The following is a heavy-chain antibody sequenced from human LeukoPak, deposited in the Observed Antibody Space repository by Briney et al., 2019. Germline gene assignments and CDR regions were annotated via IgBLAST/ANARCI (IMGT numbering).Heavy chain of an antibody. D-gene: IGHD4-17*01. CDR1: GFTFSNYA. Sequence: GGSLRLSCEASGFTFSNYAMSWVRQAPGMGLEWVAAITRSGGDTYYADSVKGRFTIFRDNSKNTLSLQMNSLRAEDKAVYYCAKAAYGDFAFDYWGQGTLVTVSS. CDR3: AKAAYGDFAFDY. CDR2: ITRSGGDT. J-gene: IGHJ4*02. V-gene: IGHV3-23*01.